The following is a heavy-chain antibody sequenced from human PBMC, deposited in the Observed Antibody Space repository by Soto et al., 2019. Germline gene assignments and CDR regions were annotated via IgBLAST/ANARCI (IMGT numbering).Heavy chain of an antibody. J-gene: IGHJ5*02. Sequence: ASVKVSCKASGYSFTDYHIHWVRQAPGQGLEWMGWINPNSGGTNYAQKFQGRVTMTRDTSISTAYMELSRLRSDDTAVYYCARGTGNPKGWFDPWGQGTLVTVSS. V-gene: IGHV1-2*02. CDR3: ARGTGNPKGWFDP. CDR1: GYSFTDYH. CDR2: INPNSGGT. D-gene: IGHD1-1*01.